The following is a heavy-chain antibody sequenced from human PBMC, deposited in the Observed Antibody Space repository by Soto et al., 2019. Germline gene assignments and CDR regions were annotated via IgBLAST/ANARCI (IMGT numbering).Heavy chain of an antibody. CDR2: INPSGGST. J-gene: IGHJ3*02. CDR3: AREGYGDYERNAFDI. Sequence: ASVKVSCKASGYTFTSYYMHWVRQAPGQGLEWMGIINPSGGSTSYAQKFQGRVTMTRDTSTSTVYMELSSLRSEDTAVYYCAREGYGDYERNAFDIWGQGTMVTVSS. CDR1: GYTFTSYY. D-gene: IGHD4-17*01. V-gene: IGHV1-46*03.